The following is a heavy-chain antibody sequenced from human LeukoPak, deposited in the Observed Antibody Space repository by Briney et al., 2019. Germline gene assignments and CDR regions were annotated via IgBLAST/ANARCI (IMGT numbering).Heavy chain of an antibody. CDR2: IYHTGST. Sequence: PSETLSLTCTVSGGSISAYYWNWIRQSPGKGLEWIGYIYHTGSTKHNPSLKSRVTISVDTSKNQFSLKLSSVTAADAAVYYCARVQEGVGPTGWGQGTLVTVSS. D-gene: IGHD3-9*01. V-gene: IGHV4-59*01. CDR3: ARVQEGVGPTG. CDR1: GGSISAYY. J-gene: IGHJ4*02.